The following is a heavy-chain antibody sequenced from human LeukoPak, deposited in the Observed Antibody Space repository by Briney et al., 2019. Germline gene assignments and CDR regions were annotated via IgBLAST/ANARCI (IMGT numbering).Heavy chain of an antibody. D-gene: IGHD1-7*01. Sequence: GESLKISCKGSGYSFTSYWIGWVRQMPGKGLEWMGIIYPGDSDTRYSPSFQGQVTISADKSISTAYLQWSSLKASDTAMYYCARLPPGTGTRRDYYYYMDVWGKGTTVTVSS. CDR1: GYSFTSYW. CDR3: ARLPPGTGTRRDYYYYMDV. J-gene: IGHJ6*03. CDR2: IYPGDSDT. V-gene: IGHV5-51*01.